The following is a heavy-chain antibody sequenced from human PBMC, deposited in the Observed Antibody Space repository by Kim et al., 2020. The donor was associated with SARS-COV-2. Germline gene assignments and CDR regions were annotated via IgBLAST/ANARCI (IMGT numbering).Heavy chain of an antibody. CDR1: GFTFSSYS. J-gene: IGHJ4*02. CDR2: ISSSSSYI. D-gene: IGHD1-26*01. CDR3: ARDGFSGGYRPLDY. Sequence: GGSLRLSCAASGFTFSSYSMNWVRQAPGKGLEWVSSISSSSSYIYYADSVKGRFTNSRDNAKNSLYLQMNSLRAEDTAVYYCARDGFSGGYRPLDYWGQGTLVTVSS. V-gene: IGHV3-21*01.